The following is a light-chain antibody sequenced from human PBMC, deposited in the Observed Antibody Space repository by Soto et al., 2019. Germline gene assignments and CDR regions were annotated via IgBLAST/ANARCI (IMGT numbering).Light chain of an antibody. CDR1: QTVGSNF. V-gene: IGKV3-20*01. J-gene: IGKJ1*01. CDR2: GTS. Sequence: EIVLTQSPGTVSLSPGERVTLSCRASQTVGSNFLAWYQQKPGQAPRLRIYGTSSRAAAIPDRFSGSGSGTDFTLSISRLEREDVAVYYCQQYGGAPRTLGQGTKVEIK. CDR3: QQYGGAPRT.